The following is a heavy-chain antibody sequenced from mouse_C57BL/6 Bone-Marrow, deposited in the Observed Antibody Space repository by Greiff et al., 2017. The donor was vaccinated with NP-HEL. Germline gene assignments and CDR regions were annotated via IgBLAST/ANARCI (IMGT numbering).Heavy chain of an antibody. CDR1: GYSITSDY. J-gene: IGHJ1*03. CDR2: ISYSGST. V-gene: IGHV3-8*01. Sequence: EVQLQQSGPGLAKPSQTLSLTCSVTGYSITSDYWNWIRKFPGNKLEYMGYISYSGSTYYNPSLKSRISITRDTSKNQYYLQLNSVTTDETATYYCARDGNGFYWYFDVWGTGTTVTVSS. CDR3: ARDGNGFYWYFDV. D-gene: IGHD2-2*01.